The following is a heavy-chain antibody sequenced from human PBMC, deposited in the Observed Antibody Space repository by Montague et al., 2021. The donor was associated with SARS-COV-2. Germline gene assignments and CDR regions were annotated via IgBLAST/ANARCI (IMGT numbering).Heavy chain of an antibody. V-gene: IGHV2-5*02. Sequence: PALVKPTQTLTLTCTFSGFSLSTSAVGVGWIRQPPGKALQWLALIYWDDDKRYSPSLKTRLTVTKDTSTNQVVLTMTNMDPVDTATYYCAHLHTGLWSADYATWGQGALVTGSS. CDR1: GFSLSTSAVG. CDR2: IYWDDDK. CDR3: AHLHTGLWSADYAT. J-gene: IGHJ5*02. D-gene: IGHD3-3*01.